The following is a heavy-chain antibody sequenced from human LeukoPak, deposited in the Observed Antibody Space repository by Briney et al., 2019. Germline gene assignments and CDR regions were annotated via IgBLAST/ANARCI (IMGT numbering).Heavy chain of an antibody. V-gene: IGHV3-11*01. CDR1: GFSFGVHA. J-gene: IGHJ4*02. CDR3: ARSIPAGNRR. Sequence: GGSLRLSCAASGFSFGVHAMTWVRQAPGKGLEWVSYISSSGSTIDYADSVKGRFTISRDNAKNSLYLQMNSLRAEDTAVYYCARSIPAGNRRWGQGTLVTVSS. CDR2: ISSSGSTI. D-gene: IGHD2-2*01.